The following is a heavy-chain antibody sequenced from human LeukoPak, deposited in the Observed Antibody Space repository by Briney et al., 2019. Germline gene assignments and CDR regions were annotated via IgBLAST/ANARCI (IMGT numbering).Heavy chain of an antibody. CDR3: ARDGAYSSGWDHYYYYYMDV. CDR2: INPSGGST. CDR1: GYTFTSYY. V-gene: IGHV1-46*01. D-gene: IGHD6-19*01. Sequence: ASVKVSCKASGYTFTSYYMHWVRQAPGQGLEWMGLINPSGGSTSYAQKFQGRVTMTRDMSTSTVYMELSSLRSEDTAVYYCARDGAYSSGWDHYYYYYMDVWGKGTTVTISS. J-gene: IGHJ6*03.